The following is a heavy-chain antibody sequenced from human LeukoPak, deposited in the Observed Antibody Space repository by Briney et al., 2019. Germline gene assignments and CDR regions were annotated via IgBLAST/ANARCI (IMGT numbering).Heavy chain of an antibody. CDR3: ARDLELAYYDSSGYDY. CDR1: GFTFSNNW. V-gene: IGHV3-7*05. D-gene: IGHD3-22*01. CDR2: IKQDGSEK. Sequence: PGGSLRLSCAASGFTFSNNWMCWVRQAPGKGLERVANIKQDGSEKYYVDSVKGRFTISRDNAKNSLYLQMNSLRAEDTAVYYCARDLELAYYDSSGYDYWGQGTLVSVSS. J-gene: IGHJ4*02.